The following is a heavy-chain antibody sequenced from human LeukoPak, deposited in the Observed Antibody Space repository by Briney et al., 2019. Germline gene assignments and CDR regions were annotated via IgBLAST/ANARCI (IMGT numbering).Heavy chain of an antibody. D-gene: IGHD2/OR15-2a*01. J-gene: IGHJ4*02. Sequence: GGSLRLSCAASGFTFDDYGMHWVRQAPGKGLEWVSLITWDGGSTFYADSVKGRFTVSRDNNKNSLYLQMNGLRAEDTALYYCAKARAEYLRTSYSFDHWGQGTLVTVSS. CDR3: AKARAEYLRTSYSFDH. CDR2: ITWDGGST. CDR1: GFTFDDYG. V-gene: IGHV3-43D*03.